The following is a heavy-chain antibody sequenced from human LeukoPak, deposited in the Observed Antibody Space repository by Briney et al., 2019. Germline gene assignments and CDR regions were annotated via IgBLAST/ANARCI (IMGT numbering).Heavy chain of an antibody. V-gene: IGHV3-23*01. CDR1: GFTFSSYG. CDR3: AKDRTRITMVRGVIFDY. J-gene: IGHJ4*02. CDR2: ISGSGGST. D-gene: IGHD3-10*01. Sequence: GGSRRLSCAASGFTFSSYGMSWVRQAPGKGLEWVSAISGSGGSTYYADSVKGRFTISRDNSKNTLYLQMNSLRAEDTAVYYCAKDRTRITMVRGVIFDYWGQGTLVTVSS.